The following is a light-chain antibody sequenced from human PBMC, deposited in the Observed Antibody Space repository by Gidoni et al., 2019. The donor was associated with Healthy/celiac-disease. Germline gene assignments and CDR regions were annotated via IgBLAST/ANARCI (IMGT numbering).Light chain of an antibody. CDR3: QQRSNWPPLFT. CDR1: QSVSSY. J-gene: IGKJ3*01. Sequence: IVLTQSPATLSLSPGERATLSCRASQSVSSYLAWYQQKPGQAPRLLIYHASNRATGIPARFSGSGSGTDFTLTISSLEPEDFAVYYCQQRSNWPPLFTFGPGTKVEIK. V-gene: IGKV3-11*01. CDR2: HAS.